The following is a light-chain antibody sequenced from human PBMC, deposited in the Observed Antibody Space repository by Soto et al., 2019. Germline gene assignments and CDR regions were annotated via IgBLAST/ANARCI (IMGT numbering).Light chain of an antibody. CDR1: QSVSNNY. V-gene: IGKV3-20*01. J-gene: IGKJ1*01. Sequence: ESVLAQSPATLSLSPGERATLSCRASQSVSNNYLAWYKQKPGQAPRLLIYGASNRATGIPDRFSGSGSGTDFTLTIRRLEPEDFAVDYCQHYGSSGTFGQGTKVDIK. CDR3: QHYGSSGT. CDR2: GAS.